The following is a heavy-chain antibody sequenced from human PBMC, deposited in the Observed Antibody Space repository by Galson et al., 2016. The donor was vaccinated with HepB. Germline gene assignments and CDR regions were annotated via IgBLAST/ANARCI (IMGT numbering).Heavy chain of an antibody. CDR2: IKEDGSES. D-gene: IGHD3-22*01. CDR1: GFIFSNYW. Sequence: SLRLSCAASGFIFSNYWVSWVRQAPGKGLEWVANIKEDGSESYYLGSVKGRFTISRDNAKNSLYLQMNSLRAEDTAVYYCTLLDYYYDSSGVEAFDHWGQGTLVTVSS. CDR3: TLLDYYYDSSGVEAFDH. V-gene: IGHV3-7*01. J-gene: IGHJ4*02.